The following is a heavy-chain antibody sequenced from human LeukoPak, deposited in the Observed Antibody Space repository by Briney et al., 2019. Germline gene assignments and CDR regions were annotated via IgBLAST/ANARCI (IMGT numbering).Heavy chain of an antibody. CDR3: ARDGGFLGGGMPFDY. V-gene: IGHV3-23*01. J-gene: IGHJ4*02. CDR1: GFTFSTYV. D-gene: IGHD3-16*01. CDR2: ISGGGDNA. Sequence: GGSLRLSCAASGFTFSTYVMSWVRQAPGKGLEWVSGISGGGDNAYYADSVKGRFTISRDNSKNTLNLQMNSLRAEDTAVYYCARDGGFLGGGMPFDYWGQGTLVTVSS.